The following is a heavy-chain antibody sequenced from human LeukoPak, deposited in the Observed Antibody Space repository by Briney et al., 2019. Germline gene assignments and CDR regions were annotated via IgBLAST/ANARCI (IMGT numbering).Heavy chain of an antibody. D-gene: IGHD3-22*01. CDR2: IYSGGST. V-gene: IGHV3-53*01. CDR3: ARYYYDRSGYPYYLDH. Sequence: SGGSLRLSCAASGLTVTSNYMSWVRQAPGKGLEWVSLIYSGGSTYYADSVKGRFTISRDNSKNTVYLQMNSLRAEDTAVYYCARYYYDRSGYPYYLDHWGQGTMVTVSS. CDR1: GLTVTSNY. J-gene: IGHJ4*02.